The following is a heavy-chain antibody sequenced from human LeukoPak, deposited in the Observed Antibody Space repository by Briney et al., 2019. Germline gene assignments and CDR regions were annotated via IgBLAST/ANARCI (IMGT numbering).Heavy chain of an antibody. CDR1: GYTFTGYY. Sequence: ASVKVSCKASGYTFTGYYMHWVRQAPGQGLEWMGWINPNSGGTNYAQKLQGRVTMTRDTSISTAYMELSRLRSDDTAVCYCARRIYYYYYMDVWGKGTTVTVSS. CDR2: INPNSGGT. J-gene: IGHJ6*03. V-gene: IGHV1-2*02. CDR3: ARRIYYYYYMDV.